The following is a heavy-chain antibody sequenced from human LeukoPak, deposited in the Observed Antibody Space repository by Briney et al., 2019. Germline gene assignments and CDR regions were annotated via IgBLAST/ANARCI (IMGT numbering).Heavy chain of an antibody. CDR2: IKSKTDGGTT. CDR1: GFIVSGDF. D-gene: IGHD3-22*01. J-gene: IGHJ3*02. Sequence: PGGSLRLSCAASGFIVSGDFMSWVRQAPGKGLEWVGRIKSKTDGGTTDYAAPVKGRFTISRDDSKNTLYLQMNSLKTEDTAVYYCTTDVDLTSPYDSSGYYAFDIWGQGTMVTVSS. V-gene: IGHV3-15*01. CDR3: TTDVDLTSPYDSSGYYAFDI.